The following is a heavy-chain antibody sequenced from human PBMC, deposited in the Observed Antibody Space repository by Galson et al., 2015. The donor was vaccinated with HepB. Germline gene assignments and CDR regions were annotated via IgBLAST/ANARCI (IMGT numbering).Heavy chain of an antibody. CDR3: AKDKQLANLYYFDY. J-gene: IGHJ4*02. CDR2: ISYDGSNK. V-gene: IGHV3-30*18. CDR1: GFTFSSYG. Sequence: SLRLSCAASGFTFSSYGMHWVRQAPGKGLEWVAVISYDGSNKYYADSVKGRFTISRDNSKNTLYLQMNSLRAEDTAAYYCAKDKQLANLYYFDYWGQGTLVTVSS. D-gene: IGHD6-13*01.